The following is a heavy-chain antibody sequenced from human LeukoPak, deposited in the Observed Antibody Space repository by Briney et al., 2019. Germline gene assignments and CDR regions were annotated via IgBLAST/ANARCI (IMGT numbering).Heavy chain of an antibody. CDR3: ARYNGPLDAFDI. CDR1: GCTFSRYG. D-gene: IGHD2-8*01. CDR2: IWYDGSKE. J-gene: IGHJ3*02. V-gene: IGHV3-33*01. Sequence: GGSLRLSCAASGCTFSRYGMHWVRQAPGKGLEWLAVIWYDGSKEYYIDSVKGRFTISRDNSRNTLSLQMNSLRAEDTAVYHCARYNGPLDAFDIWGLGTMVTVSS.